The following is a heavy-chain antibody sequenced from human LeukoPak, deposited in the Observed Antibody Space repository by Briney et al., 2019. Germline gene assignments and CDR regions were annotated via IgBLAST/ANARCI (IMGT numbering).Heavy chain of an antibody. Sequence: PGGSLRLSCVASGFSFGNYAMSWVRQATGKGLQWVSQISGTGGATWYAGFARDRFTISRDNSKKTLYLQMSGLRVEDTAMYYCVKDPRDTYGTNWFVSWGQGTLLIASA. V-gene: IGHV3-23*01. CDR2: ISGTGGAT. J-gene: IGHJ5*01. CDR1: GFSFGNYA. D-gene: IGHD2-21*01. CDR3: VKDPRDTYGTNWFVS.